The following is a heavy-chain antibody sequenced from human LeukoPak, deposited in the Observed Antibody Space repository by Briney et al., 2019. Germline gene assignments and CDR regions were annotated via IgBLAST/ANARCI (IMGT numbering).Heavy chain of an antibody. V-gene: IGHV4-38-2*02. CDR2: ICHSGSA. D-gene: IGHD2-2*01. J-gene: IGHJ5*02. CDR3: ARDPRWLTPDCTSTSCYENYFDP. Sequence: SETLSLTCGVSGYSISSGYQWAWIRQSPGKGLEWIGSICHSGSAHYNPSLKSRLTISVETSKNQFSLNMYSVTAADPAVYYCARDPRWLTPDCTSTSCYENYFDPWGQGTLVTVSS. CDR1: GYSISSGYQ.